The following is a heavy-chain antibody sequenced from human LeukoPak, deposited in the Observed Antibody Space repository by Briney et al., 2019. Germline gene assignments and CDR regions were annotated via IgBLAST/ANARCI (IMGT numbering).Heavy chain of an antibody. Sequence: GGSLRLSCAASGFTFSSYGMHWVRQAPGKGLEWVAVISYDGSNKYYADSVKGRFTISRDNSKNTLYLQMNSLRAEDTAVYYCARGGSSWYYYYYMDVWGKGTTVTVSS. CDR2: ISYDGSNK. CDR3: ARGGSSWYYYYYMDV. V-gene: IGHV3-30*03. D-gene: IGHD6-13*01. CDR1: GFTFSSYG. J-gene: IGHJ6*03.